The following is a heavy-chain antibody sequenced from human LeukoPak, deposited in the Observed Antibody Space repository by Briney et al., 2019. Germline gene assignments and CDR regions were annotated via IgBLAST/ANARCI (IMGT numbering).Heavy chain of an antibody. V-gene: IGHV3-21*01. Sequence: GGSLRLSCAASGFTFSTYAMSWVRQAPGKGLEWVSSISSSSSYIYYADSVKGRFTISRDNAKNSLYLQMNSLRAEDTAVYYCARGRSEWELLDYWGQGTLVTVSS. D-gene: IGHD1-26*01. J-gene: IGHJ4*02. CDR2: ISSSSSYI. CDR3: ARGRSEWELLDY. CDR1: GFTFSTYA.